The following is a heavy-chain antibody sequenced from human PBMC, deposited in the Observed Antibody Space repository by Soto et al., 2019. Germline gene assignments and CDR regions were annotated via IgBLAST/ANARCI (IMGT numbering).Heavy chain of an antibody. J-gene: IGHJ5*02. D-gene: IGHD1-26*01. Sequence: SVKVSCKASGYTFTYRYLPWGRQAPGQALEWMGWITPFNGNTNYAQKFQDRVTITRDRSMSTAYMELSSLRSEDTAMYYCASSLGATTYWFDPWGQGTLVTVSS. V-gene: IGHV1-45*02. CDR3: ASSLGATTYWFDP. CDR1: GYTFTYRY. CDR2: ITPFNGNT.